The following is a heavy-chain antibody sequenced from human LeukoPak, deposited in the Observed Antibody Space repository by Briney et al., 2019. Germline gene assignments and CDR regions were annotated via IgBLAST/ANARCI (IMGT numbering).Heavy chain of an antibody. CDR1: GGSFSGYY. CDR2: ISHSGST. J-gene: IGHJ6*03. Sequence: KTSETLSLTCAVYGGSFSGYYWSWIRQPPGKGLEWIGEISHSGSTNYNPSLKSRVTISVDTSKNQFSLKLSSVTAADTAVYYCARGVRFSSITGGHPMDVWGKGTTVTVSS. CDR3: ARGVRFSSITGGHPMDV. V-gene: IGHV4-34*01. D-gene: IGHD7-27*01.